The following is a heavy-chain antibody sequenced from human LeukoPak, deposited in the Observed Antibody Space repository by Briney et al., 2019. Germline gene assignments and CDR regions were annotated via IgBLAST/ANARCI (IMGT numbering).Heavy chain of an antibody. CDR2: ISSSGSTI. CDR1: GITFSSYE. V-gene: IGHV3-48*03. Sequence: GGSLRLSCAAPGITFSSYEMNWVRQAPGKGLEWVSYISSSGSTIYYADSVKGRFTISRDNAKNSLYLQMNSLRAEDTAVYYCASAVSGYYGYWGQGTLVTVSS. CDR3: ASAVSGYYGY. J-gene: IGHJ4*02. D-gene: IGHD3-22*01.